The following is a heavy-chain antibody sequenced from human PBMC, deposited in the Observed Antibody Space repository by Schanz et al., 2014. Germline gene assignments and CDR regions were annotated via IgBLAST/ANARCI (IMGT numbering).Heavy chain of an antibody. CDR1: GFSVSSNF. CDR2: IYSGGDT. Sequence: EVQLVESGGGLIQPGGSLRLSCAASGFSVSSNFMTWVRQAPGKGLEWVSLIYSGGDTNYAGSVKGRFTISRDGSKNTLYLQMNSLRAEDTAVYYCARATYYHVSGSYYGNFDSWGQGTLVTVSS. D-gene: IGHD3-10*01. J-gene: IGHJ4*02. V-gene: IGHV3-66*01. CDR3: ARATYYHVSGSYYGNFDS.